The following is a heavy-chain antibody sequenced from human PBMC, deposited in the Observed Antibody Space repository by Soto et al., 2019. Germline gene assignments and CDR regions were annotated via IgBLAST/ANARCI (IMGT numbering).Heavy chain of an antibody. Sequence: LRLSCAASGFTFGDFWMNWVRQAPGKGLEWVANIKEDGSEKYFLDSVKGRFTISRDNAKNSLYLQINSLRAEDTGVYYCARDLGRTAAGYYYYDAMDVWGQGTTVTVSS. J-gene: IGHJ6*02. CDR2: IKEDGSEK. CDR1: GFTFGDFW. V-gene: IGHV3-7*01. CDR3: ARDLGRTAAGYYYYDAMDV. D-gene: IGHD2-2*01.